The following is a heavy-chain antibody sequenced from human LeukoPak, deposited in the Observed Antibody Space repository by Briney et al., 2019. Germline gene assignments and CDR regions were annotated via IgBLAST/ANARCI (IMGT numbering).Heavy chain of an antibody. J-gene: IGHJ4*02. CDR3: ARGDRITMVRGDIMAVPYYFDY. Sequence: SETLSFTCAVYGGSFSGYYWSWIRQPPGKGLEWIGEINHSGSTNYNPSLKSRVTISVDTSKNQFSLKLSSVTAADTAVYYCARGDRITMVRGDIMAVPYYFDYWGQGTLVTVSS. CDR1: GGSFSGYY. V-gene: IGHV4-34*01. CDR2: INHSGST. D-gene: IGHD3-10*01.